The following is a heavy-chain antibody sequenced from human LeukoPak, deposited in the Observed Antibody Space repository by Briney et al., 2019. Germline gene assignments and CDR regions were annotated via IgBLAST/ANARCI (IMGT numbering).Heavy chain of an antibody. D-gene: IGHD1-26*01. CDR2: INSDGSST. CDR1: GFTFSSYS. Sequence: SGGSLRLSCAASGFTFSSYSMNWVCQAPGKGLVWVPRINSDGSSTTYADSVKGRFTISRDNAKNTLYLQMNSLRPEDTAVYYCARDVDYHATSECFDYWGQGTLVTVSS. V-gene: IGHV3-74*03. CDR3: ARDVDYHATSECFDY. J-gene: IGHJ4*02.